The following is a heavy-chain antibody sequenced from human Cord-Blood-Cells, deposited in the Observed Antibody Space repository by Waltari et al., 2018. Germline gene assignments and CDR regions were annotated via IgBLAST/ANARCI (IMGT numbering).Heavy chain of an antibody. V-gene: IGHV3-21*01. D-gene: IGHD7-27*01. CDR2: ISSSSSYI. CDR3: ARTGYDAFDI. CDR1: GFTFSSYS. J-gene: IGHJ3*02. Sequence: EVQLVESGGGLVKPGGSLRLSFAASGFTFSSYSMHWVRQAPGKGLEWVSSISSSSSYIYYADSVKDRFTISRDNAKNSLYLQMNSLRAEDTAVYYCARTGYDAFDIWGQGTMVTVSS.